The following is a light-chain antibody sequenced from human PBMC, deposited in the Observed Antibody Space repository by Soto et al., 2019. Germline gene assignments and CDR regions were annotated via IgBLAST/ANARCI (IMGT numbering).Light chain of an antibody. CDR1: HSISTY. V-gene: IGKV1-39*01. Sequence: DIQMAQSPSSLSASVGDRVTITCRARHSISTYLNWYQQKPGKAPKALIYDATTLQSGVPSRFSGSGSGTDFTLTIISLQREDFATYYCQQSYSTPRTFGQGNKVDIK. J-gene: IGKJ1*01. CDR3: QQSYSTPRT. CDR2: DAT.